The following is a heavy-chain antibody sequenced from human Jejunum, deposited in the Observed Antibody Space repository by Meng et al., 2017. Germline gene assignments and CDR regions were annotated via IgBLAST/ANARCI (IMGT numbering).Heavy chain of an antibody. V-gene: IGHV3-48*03. J-gene: IGHJ4*02. D-gene: IGHD2-8*01. CDR2: ISAGGHTK. Sequence: GESLMISCAASGFNFSTHEMNWVRQAPGKGLEWVSYISAGGHTKYYADSVKGRFTVSRDNVKNSLYLQLNSLRAEDTAVYYCARDPRDGHRGTLDCWGQGTLVTVSS. CDR3: ARDPRDGHRGTLDC. CDR1: GFNFSTHE.